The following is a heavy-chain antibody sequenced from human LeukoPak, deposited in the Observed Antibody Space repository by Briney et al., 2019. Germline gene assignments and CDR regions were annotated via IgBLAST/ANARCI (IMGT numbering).Heavy chain of an antibody. Sequence: TGGSLRLSCAASGFTFSSYSMNWVRQAPGKGLEWVSSISSSSSYIYYADSVKGRFTISRDNAKNSLYLQMNSLRAEDTAVYYCARVSSTVTLFHAFDIWGQGTMVTVSS. J-gene: IGHJ3*02. CDR2: ISSSSSYI. D-gene: IGHD4-17*01. CDR3: ARVSSTVTLFHAFDI. V-gene: IGHV3-21*01. CDR1: GFTFSSYS.